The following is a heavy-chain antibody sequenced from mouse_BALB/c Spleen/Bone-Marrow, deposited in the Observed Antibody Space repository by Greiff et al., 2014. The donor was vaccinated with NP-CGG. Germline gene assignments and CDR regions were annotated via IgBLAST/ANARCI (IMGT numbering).Heavy chain of an antibody. J-gene: IGHJ1*01. D-gene: IGHD1-1*01. CDR3: ARRYGSLWYFDV. Sequence: QVQLQQSGAELAKPGASVKMSCKASGYTFTDYWMHWVKQRPGQGLEWIGYINPSSGYTEYNQKFKDKATLTADKSSSTAYMQLNILTSEDCAVYYCARRYGSLWYFDVWGAGTTVTVSS. V-gene: IGHV1-7*01. CDR1: GYTFTDYW. CDR2: INPSSGYT.